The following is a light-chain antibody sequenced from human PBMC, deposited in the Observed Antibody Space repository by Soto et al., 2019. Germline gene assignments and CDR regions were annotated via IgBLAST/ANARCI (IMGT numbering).Light chain of an antibody. V-gene: IGKV3-20*01. CDR2: GAS. CDR1: QSVSSSY. CDR3: QQSPGYT. Sequence: EIVLTQSPGTLSLSPGERATLSCRASQSVSSSYLAWYQQKPGQAPRLLIYGASSRATGIPDRFSGSGSGTHFTSTISRLEPADFAVYYCQQSPGYTFGQGTKLEIK. J-gene: IGKJ2*01.